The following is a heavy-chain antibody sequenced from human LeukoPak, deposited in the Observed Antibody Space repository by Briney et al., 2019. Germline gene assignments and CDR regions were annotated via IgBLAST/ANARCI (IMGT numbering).Heavy chain of an antibody. CDR1: GYTFTSYY. Sequence: ASVKVSCKASGYTFTSYYMHWVRQAPGQGLEWMGIINPSGGSTSYAQKFQGRVTITTDESTSTAYMELSSLRSEDTAVYYCARVIFRAYCGGDCYPLWGQGTLVTVSS. CDR2: INPSGGST. D-gene: IGHD2-21*02. V-gene: IGHV1-46*01. CDR3: ARVIFRAYCGGDCYPL. J-gene: IGHJ4*02.